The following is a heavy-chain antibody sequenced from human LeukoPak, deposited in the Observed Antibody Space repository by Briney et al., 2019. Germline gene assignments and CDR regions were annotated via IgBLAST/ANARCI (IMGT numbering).Heavy chain of an antibody. CDR3: ARAGYCSGGSCYGILDY. Sequence: PSETLSLTCTVSGGSISSSSYYWGWIRQPPGKGLEWIGYIYYSGSTNYNPSLKSRVTISVDTSKNQFSLKLSSVTAADTAVYYCARAGYCSGGSCYGILDYWGQGTLVTVSS. J-gene: IGHJ4*02. CDR1: GGSISSSSYY. V-gene: IGHV4-61*05. D-gene: IGHD2-15*01. CDR2: IYYSGST.